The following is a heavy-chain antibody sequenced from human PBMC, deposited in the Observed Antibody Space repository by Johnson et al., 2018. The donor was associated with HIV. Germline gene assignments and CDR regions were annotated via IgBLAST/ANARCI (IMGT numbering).Heavy chain of an antibody. J-gene: IGHJ3*02. D-gene: IGHD5-24*01. Sequence: VQLVESGGGLVQPGGSLRLSCAASGLTVSSNYMSWVRQAPGKGLEWVSVIFSGGSTYYADSVNGRFTISRDNSKNTLYLQMNSLRAEDTAVYYCARACRDGYTCDAFDIWGPGTMVTVSS. CDR3: ARACRDGYTCDAFDI. V-gene: IGHV3-66*01. CDR2: IFSGGST. CDR1: GLTVSSNY.